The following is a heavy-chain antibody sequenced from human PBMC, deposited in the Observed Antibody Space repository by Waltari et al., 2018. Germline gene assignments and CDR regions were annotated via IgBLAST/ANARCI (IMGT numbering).Heavy chain of an antibody. V-gene: IGHV3-30*18. CDR3: AKLSGASDAFEI. J-gene: IGHJ3*02. CDR1: GFTFSCYG. D-gene: IGHD2-15*01. CDR2: ILYGGSNK. Sequence: QVQLVASGGGVVQPGVSLSLSCAASGFTFSCYGKHWVRQGPGKGLEWVAVILYGGSNKHYADSVKGRFTISRDNSKNTRFLQVNSLRVEDTALYYCAKLSGASDAFEIWGQGTTVTVSS.